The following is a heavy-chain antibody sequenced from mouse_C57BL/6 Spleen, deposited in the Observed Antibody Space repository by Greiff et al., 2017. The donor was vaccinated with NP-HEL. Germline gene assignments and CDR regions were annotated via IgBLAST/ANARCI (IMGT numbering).Heavy chain of an antibody. CDR3: ARSPYYYGSSYLFAY. J-gene: IGHJ3*01. D-gene: IGHD1-1*01. CDR2: IDPEDGET. CDR1: GFNIKDYY. Sequence: EVQLQQSGAELVKPGASVKLSCTASGFNIKDYYMHWVKQRTEQGLEWIGRIDPEDGETKYAQKFQGKATITADTSSNTAYLQLSSLTSEDTSFYYCARSPYYYGSSYLFAYWGRGTLVTVSA. V-gene: IGHV14-2*01.